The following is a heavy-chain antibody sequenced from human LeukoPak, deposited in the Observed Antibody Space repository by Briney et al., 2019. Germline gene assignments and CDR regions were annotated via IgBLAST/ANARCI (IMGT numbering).Heavy chain of an antibody. D-gene: IGHD5-12*01. CDR2: IYYSGST. CDR1: GGSISSYY. V-gene: IGHV4-59*01. J-gene: IGHJ4*02. CDR3: ARAFSGYDLHSFDY. Sequence: SETLSLTCTVSGGSISSYYWSWIRQPPGKGLEWIGYIYYSGSTNYNPSLKSRVTISVDTSKNQFSLKLSSVTAADTAVYYCARAFSGYDLHSFDYWGQGTLVTVSS.